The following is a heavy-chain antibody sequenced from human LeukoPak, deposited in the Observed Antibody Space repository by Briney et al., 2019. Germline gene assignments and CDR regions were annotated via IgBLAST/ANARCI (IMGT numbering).Heavy chain of an antibody. CDR1: GGTFSSYA. Sequence: WVTVSCKASGGTFSSYAISWVRQAPGKGLEWMGGIIPIFGTANYAQKFQGRVTITTDQSTHTAYMELCTLKPEDTPVYCCVRGPGDRYTPNFFDHGGRGTLVTVSS. CDR3: VRGPGDRYTPNFFDH. J-gene: IGHJ4*02. CDR2: IIPIFGTA. D-gene: IGHD5-24*01. V-gene: IGHV1-69*05.